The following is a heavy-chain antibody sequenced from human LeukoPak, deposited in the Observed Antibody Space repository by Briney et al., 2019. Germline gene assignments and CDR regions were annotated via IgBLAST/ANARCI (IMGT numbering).Heavy chain of an antibody. CDR3: AREKRRYDSSGYYLNWFDP. D-gene: IGHD3-22*01. V-gene: IGHV4-4*07. CDR1: GGSISSYY. J-gene: IGHJ5*02. Sequence: SETLSLTCTVSGGSISSYYWSWIRQPAGKGLEWIGRIYTSGSTNYNPSLKSRVTMSVDTSKNQFSLKLSSVTAADTAVYYCAREKRRYDSSGYYLNWFDPWGQGTLVTVSS. CDR2: IYTSGST.